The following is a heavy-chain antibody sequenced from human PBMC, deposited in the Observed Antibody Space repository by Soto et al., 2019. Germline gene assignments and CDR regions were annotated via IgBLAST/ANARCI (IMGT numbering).Heavy chain of an antibody. D-gene: IGHD3-22*01. CDR2: INPNSGGT. Sequence: GASVKVSCKASGYTFTGYYMHWVRQAPGQGLEWMGWINPNSGGTNYAQKFQGRVTMTRDTSISTAYMELSRLRSDDTAVYYCARDGGPDSSGFYYYGMDVWGQGTTVTVSS. V-gene: IGHV1-2*02. J-gene: IGHJ6*02. CDR1: GYTFTGYY. CDR3: ARDGGPDSSGFYYYGMDV.